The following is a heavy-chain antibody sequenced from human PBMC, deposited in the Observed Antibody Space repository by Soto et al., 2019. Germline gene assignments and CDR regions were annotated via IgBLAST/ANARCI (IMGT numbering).Heavy chain of an antibody. CDR2: IYYSGTT. Sequence: QVQLQESGPGLVRPSQTLSLTCTVFGGSISNNNYYWSWIRQPPGKGLEWIGYIYYSGTTYYNPSLKSRVTISVDKSKNQFSLKLSSVTAADTAVYYCARYSLNPRGFDYWGQGTLVTVSS. J-gene: IGHJ4*02. CDR1: GGSISNNNYY. CDR3: ARYSLNPRGFDY. D-gene: IGHD1-20*01. V-gene: IGHV4-30-4*01.